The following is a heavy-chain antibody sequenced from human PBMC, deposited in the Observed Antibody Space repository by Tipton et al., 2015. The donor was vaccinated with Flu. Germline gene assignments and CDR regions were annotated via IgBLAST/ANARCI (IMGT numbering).Heavy chain of an antibody. CDR3: ARDGAGYNGAFDM. CDR2: VNPNDNGT. V-gene: IGHV1-2*02. J-gene: IGHJ3*02. Sequence: QSGPEVKKPGASVKLSCKASGYTFTAHYMHWVRQAPGQGLEWMGWVNPNDNGTRYPQKFQGRVTMTRDTSISTVYMELSRLSSDDTAVYYCARDGAGYNGAFDMWGQGTMVTVSS. D-gene: IGHD5-24*01. CDR1: GYTFTAHY.